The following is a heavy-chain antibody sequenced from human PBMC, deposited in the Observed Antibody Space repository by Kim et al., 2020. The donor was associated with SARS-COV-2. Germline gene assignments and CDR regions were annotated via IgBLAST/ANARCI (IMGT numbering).Heavy chain of an antibody. CDR3: AKPIEGRGDWNYDSSGYYFDAFDI. CDR1: GFTFSSYG. J-gene: IGHJ3*02. V-gene: IGHV3-33*06. Sequence: GGSLRLSCAASGFTFSSYGMHWVRQAPGKGLEWVAVIWYDGSNKYYADSVKGRFTISRDNSKNTLYLQMNSLRAEDTAVYYCAKPIEGRGDWNYDSSGYYFDAFDICGQGTMVTVSS. CDR2: IWYDGSNK. D-gene: IGHD3-22*01.